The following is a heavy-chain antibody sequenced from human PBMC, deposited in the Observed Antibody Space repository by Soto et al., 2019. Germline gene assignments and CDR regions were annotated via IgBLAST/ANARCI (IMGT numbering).Heavy chain of an antibody. Sequence: GGALRLSCAASGFPFNTNSMTWVRPAPGKGLEWVANINRGGSEKNHVDSVKGRFTISRDNAKNSLDLQMNSLRAEDTAIYYGARDVGSGWFDSWGQGTLVTVSS. V-gene: IGHV3-7*05. CDR1: GFPFNTNS. CDR2: INRGGSEK. J-gene: IGHJ5*01. CDR3: ARDVGSGWFDS. D-gene: IGHD6-19*01.